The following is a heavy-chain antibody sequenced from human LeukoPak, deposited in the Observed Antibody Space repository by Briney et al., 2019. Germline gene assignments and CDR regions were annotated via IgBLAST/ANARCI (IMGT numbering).Heavy chain of an antibody. V-gene: IGHV1-2*02. CDR2: INPNSGGT. J-gene: IGHJ3*02. D-gene: IGHD3-22*01. CDR1: GYTFTGYY. CDR3: ASRRAYYYDSSGYSGAFDI. Sequence: ASVKVSCKASGYTFTGYYMHWVRQAPGQGLEWMGWINPNSGGTNYAQKFQGRVTMTRDTSISTAYMELSRLRSDDTAVYYCASRRAYYYDSSGYSGAFDIWGQGTMVTVSS.